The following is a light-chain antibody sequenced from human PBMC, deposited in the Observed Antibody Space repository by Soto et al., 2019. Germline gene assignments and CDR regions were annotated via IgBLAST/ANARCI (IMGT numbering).Light chain of an antibody. CDR1: SSDVGGYNY. Sequence: QSALTQPRSVSGSPGQTVTISCTGTSSDVGGYNYVSWYQQHPGKAPKLMIYDVSKRPSGVPDRFSGSKSGNTASLTISGLQAEHEADYYCCSYAGSYTWVFGGGTPLTVL. V-gene: IGLV2-11*01. CDR3: CSYAGSYTWV. CDR2: DVS. J-gene: IGLJ3*02.